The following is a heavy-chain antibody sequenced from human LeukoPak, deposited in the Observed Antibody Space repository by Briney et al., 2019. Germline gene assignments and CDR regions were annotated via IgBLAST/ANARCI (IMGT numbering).Heavy chain of an antibody. CDR2: IYYSGSS. V-gene: IGHV4-59*08. CDR3: ARLRELWLDFDY. CDR1: GGSIRSYY. Sequence: PSETLSLTCTVSGGSIRSYYWSWIRQPPGKGLEWIGHIYYSGSSNYNPSLKSRVTISVDTSKNQFSLKLSSVTAADTAVYYCARLRELWLDFDYWGQGTLVTVSS. D-gene: IGHD3-10*01. J-gene: IGHJ4*02.